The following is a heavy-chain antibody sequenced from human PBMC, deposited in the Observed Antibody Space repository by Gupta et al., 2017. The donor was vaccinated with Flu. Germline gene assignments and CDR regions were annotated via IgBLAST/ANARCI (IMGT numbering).Heavy chain of an antibody. J-gene: IGHJ3*02. Sequence: QVQLQESGPGLVKPSQTLSLTCTVSGGSISSGGYYWSWIRQHPGKGLEWIGYIYYSGSTYYNPALKSRVTISVDTSKKKCSLQLSSVTAADTAVYYCARGAVQDYAFDIGGQGTMVTVYS. V-gene: IGHV4-31*03. CDR2: IYYSGST. CDR3: ARGAVQDYAFDI. D-gene: IGHD1-26*01. CDR1: GGSISSGGYY.